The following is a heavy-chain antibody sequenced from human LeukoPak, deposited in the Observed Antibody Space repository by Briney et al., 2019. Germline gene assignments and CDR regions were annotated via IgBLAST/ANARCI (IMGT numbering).Heavy chain of an antibody. CDR1: GGTFSSYA. CDR3: ARALRLAAAGGDAFDI. Sequence: ASVKVSCKASGGTFSSYAISWVRQAPGQGLEWMGGIIPIFGTANYAQKFQGRVTITADESTSTAYMELSSLRSEDTAVYYCARALRLAAAGGDAFDIWGQGTMVTVSS. V-gene: IGHV1-69*01. J-gene: IGHJ3*02. D-gene: IGHD6-13*01. CDR2: IIPIFGTA.